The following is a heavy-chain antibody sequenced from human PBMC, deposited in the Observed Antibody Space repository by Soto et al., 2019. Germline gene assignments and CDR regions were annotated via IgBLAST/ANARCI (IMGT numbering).Heavy chain of an antibody. V-gene: IGHV4-59*08. CDR2: IYFAGTT. D-gene: IGHD3-16*01. J-gene: IGHJ5*02. Sequence: SETLSLTCTVSGASISPNYWSWIRQPPGKVLDLIGYIYFAGTTTYXXSLRSRVXXSLDTSANHFXLNLTXLTAADTAIYYCARLGAFFQALDAWGQGTLVTVS. CDR1: GASISPNY. CDR3: ARLGAFFQALDA.